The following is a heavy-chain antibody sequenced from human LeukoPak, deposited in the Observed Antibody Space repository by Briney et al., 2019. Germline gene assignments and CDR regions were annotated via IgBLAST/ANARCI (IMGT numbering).Heavy chain of an antibody. J-gene: IGHJ6*02. CDR1: GFTFSRYE. Sequence: PGGSLRLSCAASGFTFSRYEMNWVRQAPGKGLEWISYISGSGDTIYYADSVKGRFTISRDNAKNSLYLQMNSLRAEDTAVYYCARDLTTSVTTGLYGMDVWGQGTTVTVSS. V-gene: IGHV3-48*03. D-gene: IGHD4-17*01. CDR3: ARDLTTSVTTGLYGMDV. CDR2: ISGSGDTI.